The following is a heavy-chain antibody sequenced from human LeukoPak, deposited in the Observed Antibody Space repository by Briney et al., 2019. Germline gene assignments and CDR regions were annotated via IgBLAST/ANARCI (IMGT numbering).Heavy chain of an antibody. J-gene: IGHJ4*02. CDR3: ARDRGTYYYGLGTTVDY. D-gene: IGHD3-10*01. CDR2: ISAYNGNT. Sequence: ASVKVSCKASGYTFTSYGISWVRQAPGQGLEWMGWISAYNGNTNYAQKLQGRVTMTTDTSTSTAYMELRSLRSDDTAVYYCARDRGTYYYGLGTTVDYWGQGTLVTVSS. CDR1: GYTFTSYG. V-gene: IGHV1-18*04.